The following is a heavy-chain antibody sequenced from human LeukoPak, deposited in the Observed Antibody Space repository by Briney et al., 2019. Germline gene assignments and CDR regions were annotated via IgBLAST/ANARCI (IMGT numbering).Heavy chain of an antibody. CDR2: INPNSGGT. CDR3: ARVPIVVVQAAMDPDWWFDP. D-gene: IGHD2-2*01. V-gene: IGHV1-2*02. Sequence: ASVKVSCKASGYTFTCYYMHWVRQAPGQGLEWMGWINPNSGGTNYAQKFQGRVTMTRDTSISTAYMELSRLRSDDTAVYYCARVPIVVVQAAMDPDWWFDPWGQGTLVTVSS. J-gene: IGHJ5*02. CDR1: GYTFTCYY.